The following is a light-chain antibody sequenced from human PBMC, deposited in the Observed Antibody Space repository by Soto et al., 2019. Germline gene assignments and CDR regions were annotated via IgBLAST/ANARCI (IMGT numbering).Light chain of an antibody. CDR1: SRDVGGYNY. CDR2: EVS. J-gene: IGLJ1*01. Sequence: QSALTQPPPASGSPGQSVTISCTGTSRDVGGYNYVSWYQQHPGKAPKLMIYEVSKRPSGVPDRFSGSKSGNTASLTVSRLQAEDEADYYCSSYAGSNNFFYVFGTGTKVTVL. CDR3: SSYAGSNNFFYV. V-gene: IGLV2-8*01.